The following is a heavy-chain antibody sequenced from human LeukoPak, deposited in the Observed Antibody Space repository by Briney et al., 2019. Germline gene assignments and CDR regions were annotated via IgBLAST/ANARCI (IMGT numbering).Heavy chain of an antibody. J-gene: IGHJ4*02. V-gene: IGHV3-30*02. CDR2: IRYDGSNK. Sequence: PGGSLRLSCAASGFTFSSYSMNWVRQAPGKGLEWVAFIRYDGSNKYYADSVKGRFTISRDNSKNTLYLQMNSLRAEDTAVYYCAKSGSLDRYNWKLGRDYFDYWGQGTLVTVSS. CDR1: GFTFSSYS. D-gene: IGHD1-20*01. CDR3: AKSGSLDRYNWKLGRDYFDY.